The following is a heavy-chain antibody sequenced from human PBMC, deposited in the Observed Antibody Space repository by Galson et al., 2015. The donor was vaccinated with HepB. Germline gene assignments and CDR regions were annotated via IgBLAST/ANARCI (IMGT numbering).Heavy chain of an antibody. J-gene: IGHJ4*02. CDR3: ARDLGSARERDY. Sequence: SLRLSCAASGFTFNKYWMHWVRHAPGKGLVWVSRITSDGTITRYADSVKGRFTISRDNAKNMLYLQMNSLRTEDTAIYYCARDLGSARERDYWGQGTLVTVSS. V-gene: IGHV3-74*01. D-gene: IGHD6-19*01. CDR2: ITSDGTIT. CDR1: GFTFNKYW.